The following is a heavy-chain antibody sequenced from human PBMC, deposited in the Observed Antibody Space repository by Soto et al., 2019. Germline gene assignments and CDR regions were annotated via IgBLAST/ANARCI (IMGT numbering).Heavy chain of an antibody. CDR2: IIPIFGTA. D-gene: IGHD5-12*01. Sequence: QVQLVQSGAEVKKPGSSVTVSCKASGGTFSSYTISWVRQAPGQGLEWMGGIIPIFGTANYAQKFQGRVTITADESTSTAYMELSRLRSAYTAVYYCARGNHRWLQLWYFDLWGRGTLVTVSS. CDR1: GGTFSSYT. J-gene: IGHJ2*01. V-gene: IGHV1-69*12. CDR3: ARGNHRWLQLWYFDL.